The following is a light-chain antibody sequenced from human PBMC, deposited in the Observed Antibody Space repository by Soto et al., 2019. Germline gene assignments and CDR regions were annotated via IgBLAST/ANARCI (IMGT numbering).Light chain of an antibody. J-gene: IGKJ1*01. V-gene: IGKV3-15*01. CDR2: GAY. Sequence: EIVMTPSPATLSVSPGERAPLSCRASQSVSSNLAWYQQKPGQAPRLLIYGAYTRATGIPARFSGSGSGTEFTLTISSLQSEDFAVYYCQQYNNWPRTFGQGTKVDIK. CDR1: QSVSSN. CDR3: QQYNNWPRT.